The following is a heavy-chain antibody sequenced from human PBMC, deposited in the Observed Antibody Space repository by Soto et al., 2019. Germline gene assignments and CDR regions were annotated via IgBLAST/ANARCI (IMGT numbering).Heavy chain of an antibody. CDR1: GYSFAGYW. V-gene: IGHV5-10-1*01. CDR3: ARQIYDSDTGPNFQFYFDS. D-gene: IGHD3-22*01. Sequence: GESLKISCKGSGYSFAGYWITWVRQKPGKGLEWMGRIDPSDSQTYYSPSFRGHVTISATKSITTVFLQWSSLRASDTAMYYCARQIYDSDTGPNFQFYFDSWGQGTPVTVSS. J-gene: IGHJ4*02. CDR2: IDPSDSQT.